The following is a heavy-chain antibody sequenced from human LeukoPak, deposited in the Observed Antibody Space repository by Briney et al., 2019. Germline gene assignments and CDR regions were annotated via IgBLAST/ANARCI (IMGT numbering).Heavy chain of an antibody. V-gene: IGHV3-7*01. CDR3: ARVVSSGWYRDLDD. Sequence: GGSLRLSCAVSGLTFSRYSMSWVRQAPGKGLEWVAYIKQDGSEKYYVGSVKGRFTISRDNAKNSLFLQMNSLRVEDTAVYYCARVVSSGWYRDLDDWGQGTLVTGSS. CDR2: IKQDGSEK. D-gene: IGHD6-19*01. J-gene: IGHJ4*01. CDR1: GLTFSRYS.